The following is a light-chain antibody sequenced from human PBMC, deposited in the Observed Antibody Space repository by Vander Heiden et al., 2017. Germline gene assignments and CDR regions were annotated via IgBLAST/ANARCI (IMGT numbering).Light chain of an antibody. CDR3: SSYTSSSTLV. V-gene: IGLV2-14*01. CDR2: DVS. CDR1: SSDVGGYNY. J-gene: IGLJ2*01. Sequence: QSALTQPASVSGSPGPSITISCTGTSSDVGGYNYVSWYQQHPGKAPKLMIYDVSNRPAGVSNRFAGSKSGNTASLTISGRQAEDEADYYGSSYTSSSTLVFGGGTKLTVL.